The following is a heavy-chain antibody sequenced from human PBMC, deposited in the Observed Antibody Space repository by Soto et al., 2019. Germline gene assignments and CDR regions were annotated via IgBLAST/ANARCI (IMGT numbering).Heavy chain of an antibody. D-gene: IGHD6-19*01. CDR2: INHSGST. CDR1: GGSFSGYY. V-gene: IGHV4-34*01. Sequence: SETLSLTCAVYGGSFSGYYWSWIRQPPGKGLEWIGEINHSGSTNYNPSLKSRVTISVDTSKNQFSLKLSSVTAADTAVYYCARYTLAVSYFAFLGNGTLVTVS. J-gene: IGHJ4*01. CDR3: ARYTLAVSYFAF.